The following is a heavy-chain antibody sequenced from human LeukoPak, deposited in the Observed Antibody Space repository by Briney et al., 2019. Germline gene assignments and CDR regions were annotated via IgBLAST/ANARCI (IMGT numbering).Heavy chain of an antibody. V-gene: IGHV1-18*01. D-gene: IGHD6-19*01. CDR3: AKNSSGGYSDY. CDR1: GYTFTSSG. CDR2: ISTYTGYS. Sequence: ASVKVSCKASGYTFTSSGISWVRQAPGQGLEWMGWISTYTGYSKYAQNLQGRVTMTADTSTSTAYIELGSLRSDDTAVYYCAKNSSGGYSDYWGQGTLVTVSS. J-gene: IGHJ4*02.